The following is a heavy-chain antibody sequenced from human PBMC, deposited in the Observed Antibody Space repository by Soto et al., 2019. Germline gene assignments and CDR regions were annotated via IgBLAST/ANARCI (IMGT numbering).Heavy chain of an antibody. CDR3: AREPVPDHVYYGLDV. D-gene: IGHD2-8*01. V-gene: IGHV4-30-4*01. Sequence: SLTCTISGGSISNGDYYWNWIRQSPGKGREWIGYIYYSGSTYYNPSLKSRVTMFVDTSNNQFSLKLTSVTVADTAVYYCAREPVPDHVYYGLDVWGQGTTVTVSS. CDR1: GGSISNGDYY. J-gene: IGHJ6*02. CDR2: IYYSGST.